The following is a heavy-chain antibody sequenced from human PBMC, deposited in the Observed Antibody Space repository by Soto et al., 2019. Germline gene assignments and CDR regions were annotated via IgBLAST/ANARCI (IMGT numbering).Heavy chain of an antibody. V-gene: IGHV3-53*04. CDR3: AKDRGNYGDGWLDY. CDR2: MYPDGSR. J-gene: IGHJ4*02. Sequence: EVQLVESGGDLVQPGGSLRLSCVASGFIVSGSYMSWVRQAPGEGLEWVSVMYPDGSRHYAESVKGRFAISRQNSENTVYLQINSLRTVATAVSYCAKDRGNYGDGWLDYWGQGTLVTVSS. D-gene: IGHD4-17*01. CDR1: GFIVSGSY.